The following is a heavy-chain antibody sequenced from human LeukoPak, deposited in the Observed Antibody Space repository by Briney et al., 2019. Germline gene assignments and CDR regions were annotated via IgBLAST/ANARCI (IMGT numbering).Heavy chain of an antibody. V-gene: IGHV4-61*01. D-gene: IGHD3-22*01. CDR1: GDSVSSGSYY. CDR2: IYYSGST. CDR3: ARGTDTRGYL. J-gene: IGHJ4*02. Sequence: PSETLSLTCTVSGDSVSSGSYYWSWIRQPPGKGLEWTGYIYYSGSTNYNPSLKSRVTISVDTSKNQFSLKLSSVTAADTAVYYCARGTDTRGYLWGQGTLVTVSS.